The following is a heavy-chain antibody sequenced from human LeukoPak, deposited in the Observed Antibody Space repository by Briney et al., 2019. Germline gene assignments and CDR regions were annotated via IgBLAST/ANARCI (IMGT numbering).Heavy chain of an antibody. CDR1: GFTFSSYS. CDR2: FSSGSTYM. CDR3: GRVGGRSKAAKGDAFDI. V-gene: IGHV3-21*01. Sequence: GGALRLSGAGSGFTFSSYSMNWVRQAAGKGLEGVPSFSSGSTYMYYADSVKGRFTISSDHAQNSIYLQMNSLRAEDTAVYYCGRVGGRSKAAKGDAFDIWGQGTMVVVSS. J-gene: IGHJ3*02. D-gene: IGHD6-6*01.